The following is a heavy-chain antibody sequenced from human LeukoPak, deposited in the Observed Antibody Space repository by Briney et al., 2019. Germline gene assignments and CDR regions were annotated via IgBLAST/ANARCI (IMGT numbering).Heavy chain of an antibody. CDR3: ARHADSSGYNNWFDP. CDR2: TYYSGST. V-gene: IGHV4-39*01. D-gene: IGHD3-22*01. Sequence: PSETLSLTCTVSGGSISSSSYYWGWIRQPPGKGLEWIGSTYYSGSTYYNPSLKSRVTISVDTSKNQFSLKLSSVTAADTAVYYCARHADSSGYNNWFDPWGQGTLVTVSS. J-gene: IGHJ5*02. CDR1: GGSISSSSYY.